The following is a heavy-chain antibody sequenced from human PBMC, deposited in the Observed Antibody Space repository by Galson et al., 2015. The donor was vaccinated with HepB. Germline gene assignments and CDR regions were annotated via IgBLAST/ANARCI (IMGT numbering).Heavy chain of an antibody. CDR2: ISAYNGNT. D-gene: IGHD3-10*01. V-gene: IGHV1-18*04. CDR1: GYTFTSYG. J-gene: IGHJ5*02. Sequence: SVKVSCKASGYTFTSYGISWVRQAPGQGLEWMGWISAYNGNTNYAQKLQGRVTMTTDTSTSTAYMELRSLRSDDTAVYYCLRTLLFGESYRFVPRGQGTLVTVSS. CDR3: LRTLLFGESYRFVP.